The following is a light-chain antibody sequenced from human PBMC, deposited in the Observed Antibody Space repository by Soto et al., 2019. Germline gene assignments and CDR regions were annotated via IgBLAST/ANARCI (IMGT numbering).Light chain of an antibody. J-gene: IGKJ1*01. Sequence: DIVMTQSPDSLAVSLGERATFNCKFSQSVFSSSNYRNYLAWYQQKPRQSPKLLIYWASTRESGVPDRFSGSGSGTDFTLTISNLQAEDVAVYYCQQYYSSPPTFGQGTKVEIK. CDR3: QQYYSSPPT. CDR2: WAS. V-gene: IGKV4-1*01. CDR1: QSVFSSSNYRNY.